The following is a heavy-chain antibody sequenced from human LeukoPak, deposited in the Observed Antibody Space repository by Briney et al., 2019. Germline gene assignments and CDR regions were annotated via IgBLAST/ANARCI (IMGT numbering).Heavy chain of an antibody. CDR1: GYTFTGYY. Sequence: ASVKVSCKASGYTFTGYYIHWVGQAPGQGLEWMGRINPQSGGITYAQKFQGRVTMTRDTALSTASMELSGLRFDDTAVYYCAREAGGSDTYYFDYWGQGVLVTVSS. V-gene: IGHV1-2*06. D-gene: IGHD1-26*01. J-gene: IGHJ4*02. CDR2: INPQSGGI. CDR3: AREAGGSDTYYFDY.